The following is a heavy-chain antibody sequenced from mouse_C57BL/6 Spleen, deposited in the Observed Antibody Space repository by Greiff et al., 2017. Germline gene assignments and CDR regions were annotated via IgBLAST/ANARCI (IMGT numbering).Heavy chain of an antibody. Sequence: QVQLKQPGAELVMPGASVKLSCKASGYTFTSYWMHWVKQRPGQGLEWIGEIDPSDSYTNYNQKFKGKSTLTVDKSSSTAYMQLSSLTSEDSAVYYCARGGSKGAMDYWGQGTSVTVSS. V-gene: IGHV1-69*01. D-gene: IGHD2-5*01. CDR2: IDPSDSYT. J-gene: IGHJ4*01. CDR3: ARGGSKGAMDY. CDR1: GYTFTSYW.